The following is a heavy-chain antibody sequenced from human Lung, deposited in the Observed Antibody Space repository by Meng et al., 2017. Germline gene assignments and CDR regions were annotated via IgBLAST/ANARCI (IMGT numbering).Heavy chain of an antibody. V-gene: IGHV3-33*01. D-gene: IGHD6-19*01. Sequence: GFFVSRYAMHWVRQAPGKGLEWVAVIWYDGSNKYYADSVKGRFTISRDNSKNTLYLQMNSLRAEDTAVYYCASEPVAGHLSWGQGTLVTVSS. J-gene: IGHJ5*02. CDR1: GFFVSRYA. CDR2: IWYDGSNK. CDR3: ASEPVAGHLS.